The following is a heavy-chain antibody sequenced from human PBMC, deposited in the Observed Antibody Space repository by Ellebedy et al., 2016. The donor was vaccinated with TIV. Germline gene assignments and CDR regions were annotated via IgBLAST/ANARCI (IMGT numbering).Heavy chain of an antibody. V-gene: IGHV4-61*01. J-gene: IGHJ4*02. D-gene: IGHD1-26*01. CDR3: ARGSIVGATAFYYFDY. CDR1: GGSVSSGSYY. Sequence: GSLRLSCTVSGGSVSSGSYYWSWIRQPPGKGLEWIGYIYYSGSTNYNPSLKSRVTISVDTSKNQFSLKLSSVTAADTAVYYCARGSIVGATAFYYFDYWGQGTLVTVSS. CDR2: IYYSGST.